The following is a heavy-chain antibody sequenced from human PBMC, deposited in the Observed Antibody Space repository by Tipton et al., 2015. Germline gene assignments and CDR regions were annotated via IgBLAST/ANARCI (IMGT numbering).Heavy chain of an antibody. J-gene: IGHJ4*02. Sequence: TLSLTCTVSGASISSITYYWAWIRQPPGKGLEWIGSLYYSGSTYNPSLKSRLTISVDMSKNQFSLKLSSVTAADTAVYYCARVPFDYFDYWGQGILVTVSS. CDR2: LYYSGST. V-gene: IGHV4-39*07. CDR3: ARVPFDYFDY. CDR1: GASISSITYY.